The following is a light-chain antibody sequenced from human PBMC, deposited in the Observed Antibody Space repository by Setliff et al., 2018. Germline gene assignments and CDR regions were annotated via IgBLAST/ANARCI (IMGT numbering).Light chain of an antibody. CDR1: NSDVGGYNY. V-gene: IGLV2-14*03. CDR3: NAYTSGTTYV. Sequence: QSALTQPAAVSGSPGQSITISCAGTNSDVGGYNYVSWYQQHPDKAPKLIIYEVTKRPSGVSDRFSGSKSSNTASLTISGLQTEDEADYYCNAYTSGTTYVFGTGTKV. CDR2: EVT. J-gene: IGLJ1*01.